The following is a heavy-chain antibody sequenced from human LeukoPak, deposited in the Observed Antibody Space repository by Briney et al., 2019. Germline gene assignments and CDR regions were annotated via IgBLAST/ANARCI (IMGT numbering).Heavy chain of an antibody. CDR1: GFTFSSYP. CDR2: ISKDGSNN. J-gene: IGHJ4*02. CDR3: AREGIIGYYPY. V-gene: IGHV3-30-3*01. Sequence: GGSLRLSCAASGFTFSSYPMDWVRQAPGKGREWVAVISKDGSNNHFADPVKGRFTISRDNSKNTLYLQMDRLRAEDTAVYYCAREGIIGYYPYWGQGILVTVSS. D-gene: IGHD3-3*01.